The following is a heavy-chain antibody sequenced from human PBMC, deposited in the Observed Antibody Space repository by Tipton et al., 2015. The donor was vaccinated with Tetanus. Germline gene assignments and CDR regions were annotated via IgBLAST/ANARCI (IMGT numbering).Heavy chain of an antibody. CDR3: AKDTGVTPHYGMDV. D-gene: IGHD2-21*02. V-gene: IGHV3-9*01. Sequence: SLRLSCAASGFTFDDYAMHWVRQAPGKGLEWVPGISWNSGSIGYADSLKGRFTISRDNAKNSLYLQMNSLKTEDTALYYCAKDTGVTPHYGMDVWGQGTTVTVSS. J-gene: IGHJ6*02. CDR1: GFTFDDYA. CDR2: ISWNSGSI.